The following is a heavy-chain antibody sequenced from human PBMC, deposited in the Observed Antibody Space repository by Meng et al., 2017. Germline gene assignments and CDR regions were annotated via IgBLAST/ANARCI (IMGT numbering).Heavy chain of an antibody. CDR2: IYPGDSDT. CDR3: ARRISTVTTGNYYYGMDV. V-gene: IGHV5-51*01. D-gene: IGHD4-11*01. Sequence: GESLKISCKGSGYSFTSYWIGWVRQMPGKGLEWMGIIYPGDSDTRYSLSFQGQVTISADKSISTAYLQWSSLKASDTAMYYCARRISTVTTGNYYYGMDVWGQGTTVTVSS. CDR1: GYSFTSYW. J-gene: IGHJ6*02.